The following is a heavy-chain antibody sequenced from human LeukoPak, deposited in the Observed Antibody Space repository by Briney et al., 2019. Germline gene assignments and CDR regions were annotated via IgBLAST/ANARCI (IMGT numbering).Heavy chain of an antibody. V-gene: IGHV4-59*01. J-gene: IGHJ5*02. CDR2: IYYSGST. D-gene: IGHD1-1*01. Sequence: SETLCLTCTVSGGSISSFYWSWIRQPPGQGLEWIGYIYYSGSTNYNPSLKSRVTISVDTSKNQFSLKLSSVTAADTAVYYCARHGTSGTNLNWFDPWGQVTLVTVSS. CDR3: ARHGTSGTNLNWFDP. CDR1: GGSISSFY.